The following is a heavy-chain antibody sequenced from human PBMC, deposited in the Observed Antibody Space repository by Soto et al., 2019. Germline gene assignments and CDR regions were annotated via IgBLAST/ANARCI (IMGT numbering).Heavy chain of an antibody. V-gene: IGHV2-5*02. CDR3: GHMLVTMLFGAGYFQH. CDR2: IYWDDDK. J-gene: IGHJ1*01. CDR1: GFSLSTSGVG. Sequence: QITLKESGPTLVKPSQTLTLTCTFSGFSLSTSGVGVGWIRQPPGKALEWLALIYWDDDKRYSPSLKSRLTISKDTSKSQVVLTLGILVAMDTASCCFGHMLVTMLFGAGYFQHWGQGTPVTV. D-gene: IGHD3-10*02.